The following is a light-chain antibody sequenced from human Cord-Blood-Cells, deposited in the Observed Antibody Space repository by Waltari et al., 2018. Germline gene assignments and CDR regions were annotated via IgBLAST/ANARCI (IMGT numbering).Light chain of an antibody. J-gene: IGLJ3*02. CDR3: SSYTSSSTWV. Sequence: QSALTQPASVPRSPGQATPTSCTGTSRDVGAYIYVSWYQQHPGKAPKLMIYDVGKRPSGVSNRFSGSKSGNTASLTTTGLQAEDEADYYCSSYTSSSTWVFGGGTKLTVL. CDR1: SRDVGAYIY. CDR2: DVG. V-gene: IGLV2-14*01.